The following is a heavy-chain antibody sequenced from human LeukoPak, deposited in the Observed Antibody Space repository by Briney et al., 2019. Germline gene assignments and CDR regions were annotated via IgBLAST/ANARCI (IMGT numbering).Heavy chain of an antibody. Sequence: GESLKISCKGSGYSFTSYWIGWVRPMPGKGLEWRGIIYPGVSDTRYSPSFQGQVTNSPDKSISPAYLQWSSLKASHTAMYYCARRYYYGSGSYYFDYWGQGTLVTVSS. CDR3: ARRYYYGSGSYYFDY. CDR2: IYPGVSDT. V-gene: IGHV5-51*01. J-gene: IGHJ4*02. CDR1: GYSFTSYW. D-gene: IGHD3-10*01.